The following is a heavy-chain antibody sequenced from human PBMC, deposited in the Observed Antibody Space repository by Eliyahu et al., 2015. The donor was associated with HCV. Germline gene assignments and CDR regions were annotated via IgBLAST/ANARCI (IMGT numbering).Heavy chain of an antibody. Sequence: EVQLVESGGGLVKPGGSLRLSCAASGXTFSXYSMNWVRQAPGKGLEWVSSISSSSSYIYYADSVKGRFTISRDNAKNSLYLQMNSLRAEDTAVYYCARDPVAGPENWFDPWGQGTLVTVSS. CDR1: GXTFSXYS. J-gene: IGHJ5*02. CDR3: ARDPVAGPENWFDP. D-gene: IGHD6-19*01. V-gene: IGHV3-21*01. CDR2: ISSSSSYI.